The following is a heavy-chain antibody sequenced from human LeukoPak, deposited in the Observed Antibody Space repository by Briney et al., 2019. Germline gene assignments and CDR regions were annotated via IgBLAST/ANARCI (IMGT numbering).Heavy chain of an antibody. V-gene: IGHV3-15*01. CDR2: IKSRTDGGTT. D-gene: IGHD3-10*01. Sequence: GGSLRLSCAASGFTLSNAWMGWVRQAPGKGLEWVGGIKSRTDGGTTDYAAPVKGRFTISRDDSKNTLYLQMNSLKTEDTAVYYCTKPDLLWFGEDVWGQGTTVTVSS. CDR1: GFTLSNAW. CDR3: TKPDLLWFGEDV. J-gene: IGHJ6*02.